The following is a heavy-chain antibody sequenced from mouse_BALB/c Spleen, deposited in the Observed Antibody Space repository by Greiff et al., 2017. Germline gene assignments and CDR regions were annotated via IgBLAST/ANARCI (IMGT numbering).Heavy chain of an antibody. V-gene: IGHV1S137*01. CDR1: GYTFTDYA. CDR2: ISTYYGDA. CDR3: ARGGQPYYFDY. J-gene: IGHJ2*01. Sequence: QVQLKESGAELVRPGVSVKISCKGSGYTFTDYAMHWVKQSHAKSLEWIGVISTYYGDASYNQKFKGKATMTVDKSSSTAYMELARLTSEDSAIYYCARGGQPYYFDYWGQGTTLTVSA. D-gene: IGHD6-1*01.